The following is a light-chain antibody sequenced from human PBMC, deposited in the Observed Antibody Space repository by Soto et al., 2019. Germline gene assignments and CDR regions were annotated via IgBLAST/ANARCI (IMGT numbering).Light chain of an antibody. CDR3: ASYTSSRVWV. Sequence: QSALTQPPSVSGSPGQSVTISCTGTSSDVGSYNRVSWYQQPPGTAPKLIIYEVTNRPSGVPVRFSGSKSANMASLTISGLQGEDEADYYCASYTSSRVWVFGGGTKLTVL. J-gene: IGLJ3*02. CDR1: SSDVGSYNR. V-gene: IGLV2-18*02. CDR2: EVT.